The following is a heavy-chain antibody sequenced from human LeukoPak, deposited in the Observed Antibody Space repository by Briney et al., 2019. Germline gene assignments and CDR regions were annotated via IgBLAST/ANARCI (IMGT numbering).Heavy chain of an antibody. V-gene: IGHV3-11*04. CDR1: GFTFSDYY. J-gene: IGHJ6*03. CDR3: AREIGSTSWNNYYYYMDV. CDR2: ISSSGSTI. Sequence: GGSLRLSCAASGFTFSDYYMSWIRQAPGKGLEWVSYISSSGSTIYYADSVKGRFTISRDNAKKSLYLQMNSLRAEDTAVYYCAREIGSTSWNNYYYYMDVWGKGTTVTVSS. D-gene: IGHD2-2*01.